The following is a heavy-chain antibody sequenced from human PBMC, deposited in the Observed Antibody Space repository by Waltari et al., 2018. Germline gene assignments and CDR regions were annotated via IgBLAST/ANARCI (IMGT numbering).Heavy chain of an antibody. J-gene: IGHJ3*02. CDR3: ARVDRPIAAAGTDAFDI. CDR2: IYYSGST. V-gene: IGHV4-59*11. Sequence: QVQLQESGPGLVKPSETLSLTCTVSGGSISSHYWSWIRQPPGKGLEWIGYIYYSGSTNYNPSRKSRVTISVDTSKNQFSLKLSSVTAADTAVYYCARVDRPIAAAGTDAFDIWGQGTMVTVSS. CDR1: GGSISSHY. D-gene: IGHD6-13*01.